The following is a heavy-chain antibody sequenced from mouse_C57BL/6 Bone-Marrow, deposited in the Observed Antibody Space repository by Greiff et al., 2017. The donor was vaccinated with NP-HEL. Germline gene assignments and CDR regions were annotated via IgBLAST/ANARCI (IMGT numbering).Heavy chain of an antibody. CDR2: ISNGGGST. J-gene: IGHJ3*01. CDR3: ARQGSQLAWFAY. D-gene: IGHD1-3*01. Sequence: DVQLVESGGGLVQPGGSLKLSCAASGFTFSDYYMYWVRQTPEKRLEWVAYISNGGGSTYYPDTVKGRFTISRDNAKNTLYLQMSRLKSEDTAMYYCARQGSQLAWFAYWGKGTLVTVSA. CDR1: GFTFSDYY. V-gene: IGHV5-12*01.